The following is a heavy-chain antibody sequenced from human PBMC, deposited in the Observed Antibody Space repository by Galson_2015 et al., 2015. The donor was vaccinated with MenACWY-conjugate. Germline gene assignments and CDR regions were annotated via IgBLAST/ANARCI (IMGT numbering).Heavy chain of an antibody. Sequence: SVKVSCKASGYTFTNYAMHWVRQAPGQRLEWLGWINADNGNTKYSQKFQGRVTFTRDTSASTAYMELSSLRSGDTAVYYCARLRWSYFDNWGQGTLVTVSS. CDR3: ARLRWSYFDN. V-gene: IGHV1-3*01. CDR1: GYTFTNYA. J-gene: IGHJ4*02. CDR2: INADNGNT. D-gene: IGHD4-23*01.